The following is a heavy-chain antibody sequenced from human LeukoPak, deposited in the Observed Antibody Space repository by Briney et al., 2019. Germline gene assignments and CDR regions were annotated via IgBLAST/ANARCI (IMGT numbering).Heavy chain of an antibody. J-gene: IGHJ6*03. Sequence: SETLSLTCTVSGGSTSSSSYYWGWIRQPPGKGLEWIGSIYHSGSTYYNPSLKSRVTISVDTSKNQFSLKLSSVTAADTAVYYCARRDYYYYYMDVWGKGTTVTVSS. CDR2: IYHSGST. CDR3: ARRDYYYYYMDV. CDR1: GGSTSSSSYY. V-gene: IGHV4-39*01.